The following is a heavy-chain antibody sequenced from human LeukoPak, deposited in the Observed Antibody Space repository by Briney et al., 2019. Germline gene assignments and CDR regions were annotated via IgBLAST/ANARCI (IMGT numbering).Heavy chain of an antibody. CDR3: ARDKWFGELFYFDI. Sequence: PGGSLRLSCAASGFSFRGDCMSRVPQAPGKGLEWVANIKQDGSEKYYVDSVKGRFTISRDNAKNSMYLQMNSLRAEDTAMYYCARDKWFGELFYFDIWGQGTMVTVSS. D-gene: IGHD3-10*01. CDR1: GFSFRGDC. J-gene: IGHJ3*02. V-gene: IGHV3-7*04. CDR2: IKQDGSEK.